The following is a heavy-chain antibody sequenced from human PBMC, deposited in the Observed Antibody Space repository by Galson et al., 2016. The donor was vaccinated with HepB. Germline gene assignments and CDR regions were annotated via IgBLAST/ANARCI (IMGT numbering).Heavy chain of an antibody. J-gene: IGHJ4*02. CDR2: ISVYKGDRNT. D-gene: IGHD3-10*01. CDR1: GYTFTDYG. CDR3: ARDSRRDYFSGSSAFDY. V-gene: IGHV1-18*04. Sequence: SVKVSCKASGYTFTDYGFSWVRQAPGQGLEWMGWISVYKGDRNTDYAQKFKGRVTMTIDTSTSTAYMELRSLRSDDTAVYYCARDSRRDYFSGSSAFDYWGQGTLVTVSS.